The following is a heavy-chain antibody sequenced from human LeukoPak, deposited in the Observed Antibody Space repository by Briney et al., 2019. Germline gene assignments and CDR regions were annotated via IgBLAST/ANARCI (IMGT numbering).Heavy chain of an antibody. CDR1: GGTFSSYA. D-gene: IGHD5-24*01. CDR2: IIPIFGIA. V-gene: IGHV1-69*04. Sequence: SVKVSRKASGGTFSSYAISWVRQAPGQGLVWMGRIIPIFGIANYAQKFQGRVTITADKSTSTAYMELSSLRSEDTAVYYCASGGRDGYNGDYWGQGTLVTVSS. J-gene: IGHJ4*02. CDR3: ASGGRDGYNGDY.